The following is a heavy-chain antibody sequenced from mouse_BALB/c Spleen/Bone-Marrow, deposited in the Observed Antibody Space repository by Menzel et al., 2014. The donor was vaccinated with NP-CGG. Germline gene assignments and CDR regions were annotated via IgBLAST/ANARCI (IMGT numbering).Heavy chain of an antibody. J-gene: IGHJ3*01. D-gene: IGHD4-1*01. CDR3: ARDRGLGRFAY. CDR2: IWAGGST. CDR1: GFSLTSYG. V-gene: IGHV2-9*02. Sequence: VHLVESGPGLVAPSQSLSITCTVSGFSLTSYGVHWVRQPPGKGLEWLGVIWAGGSTNYNSALMSRLSISKDNSKSQVFLKMNSLQTDDTAMYYCARDRGLGRFAYWGQGTLGTVSA.